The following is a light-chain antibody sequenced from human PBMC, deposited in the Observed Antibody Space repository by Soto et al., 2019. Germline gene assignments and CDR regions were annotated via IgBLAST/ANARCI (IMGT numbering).Light chain of an antibody. CDR3: QQYNSYS. Sequence: DIQMTQSPSTLSASVGDRVTITCRASQSISSWLAWYQQKPGKAPKLLIYHASNLQSGVPSRFSGSGSGTEFTLTISSLRPDDFATYYCQQYNSYSFGQGTKVDIK. J-gene: IGKJ1*01. V-gene: IGKV1-5*01. CDR1: QSISSW. CDR2: HAS.